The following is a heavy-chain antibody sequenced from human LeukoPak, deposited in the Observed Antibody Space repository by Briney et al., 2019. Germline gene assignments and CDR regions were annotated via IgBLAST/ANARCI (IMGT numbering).Heavy chain of an antibody. D-gene: IGHD3-10*02. CDR1: GFTFSSYW. CDR2: ISSSGSTI. Sequence: QPGGSLRLSCAASGFTFSSYWMSWARQAPGKGLEWVSYISSSGSTIYYADSVKGRFTISRDNAKNSLYLQMNSLRAEDTAVYYCAELGITMIGGVWGKGTTVTISS. V-gene: IGHV3-48*04. CDR3: AELGITMIGGV. J-gene: IGHJ6*04.